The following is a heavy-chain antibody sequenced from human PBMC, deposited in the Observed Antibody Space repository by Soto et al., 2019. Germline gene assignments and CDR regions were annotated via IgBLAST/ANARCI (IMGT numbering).Heavy chain of an antibody. J-gene: IGHJ4*02. Sequence: LETLSLTCTVSYGSVSNGIHYRGLVRQAPGKGLECIGYIYHTGSTNYNPSLRSRVTISVDTSKNQFSLKLRYVTAADTAVYYCARVSSGWANYFDYWGPGSLVTVSS. CDR3: ARVSSGWANYFDY. D-gene: IGHD6-19*01. CDR2: IYHTGST. V-gene: IGHV4-61*01. CDR1: YGSVSNGIHY.